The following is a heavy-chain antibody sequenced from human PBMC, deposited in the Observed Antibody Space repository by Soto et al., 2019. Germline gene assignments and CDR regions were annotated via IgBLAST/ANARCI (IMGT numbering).Heavy chain of an antibody. CDR3: AKERPTTTAFDY. CDR1: GFTFSRDG. D-gene: IGHD4-17*01. J-gene: IGHJ4*02. V-gene: IGHV3-23*01. Sequence: GGSLRLSCAASGFTFSRDGMSWVRQAPGKGLEWVSLITDNGRSTYYADSVKGRFTISRDNTRNMLFLQMNSLRAEDTAVYCCAKERPTTTAFDYWGQGALVTVSS. CDR2: ITDNGRST.